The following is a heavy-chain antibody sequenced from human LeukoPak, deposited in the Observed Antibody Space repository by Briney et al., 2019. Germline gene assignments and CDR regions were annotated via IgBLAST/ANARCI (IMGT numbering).Heavy chain of an antibody. CDR1: GNYW. J-gene: IGHJ4*02. CDR2: INSDGSWT. D-gene: IGHD2/OR15-2a*01. V-gene: IGHV3-74*01. CDR3: VSFYEAY. Sequence: GGSLRLSCSASGNYWMHWVRQAPGKGLVWVSHINSDGSWTSYADSVKGRFTISKDNAKNTVYLQMNNLRAEDTAVYYCVSFYEAYWGRGTLVTVSS.